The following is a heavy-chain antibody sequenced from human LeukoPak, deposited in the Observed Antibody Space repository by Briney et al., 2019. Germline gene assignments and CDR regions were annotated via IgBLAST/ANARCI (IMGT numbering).Heavy chain of an antibody. V-gene: IGHV3-74*01. D-gene: IGHD2-2*01. CDR1: GFTFSTYW. CDR2: INSDGSST. Sequence: GGSLRLSCAASGFTFSTYWMHWVRQAPGKGLVWVSRINSDGSSTNYADSVKGRFTISRDNAKNTLYLQMNSLRAEDTAVYYCARDCSSTSCYYFDYWGQGTLVTVSS. J-gene: IGHJ4*02. CDR3: ARDCSSTSCYYFDY.